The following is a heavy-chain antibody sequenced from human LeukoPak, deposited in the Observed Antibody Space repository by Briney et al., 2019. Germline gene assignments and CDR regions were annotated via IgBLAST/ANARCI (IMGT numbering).Heavy chain of an antibody. CDR2: INPNSGGT. J-gene: IGHJ5*02. CDR3: ARDPTYCSGGSCYSLFDP. Sequence: ASVKVSCKASGYTFTGYYMHWVRQAPGQGLEWMGWINPNSGGTNYAQKFQGRVTMTRDTSISTAYMELRSLRSDDTAVYYCARDPTYCSGGSCYSLFDPWGQGTLVTVSS. CDR1: GYTFTGYY. V-gene: IGHV1-2*02. D-gene: IGHD2-15*01.